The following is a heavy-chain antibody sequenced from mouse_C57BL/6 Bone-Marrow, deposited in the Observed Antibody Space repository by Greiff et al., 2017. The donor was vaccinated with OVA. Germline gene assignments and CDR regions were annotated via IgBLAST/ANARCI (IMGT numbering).Heavy chain of an antibody. CDR1: GFTFSDYG. Sequence: EVQRVESGGGLVKPGGSLKLSCAASGFTFSDYGMHWVRQAPEKGLEWVAYISSGSSTIYYADTVKGRFTISRDNAKNTLFLQMTSLRSEDTAMYYCARDYSKPLYAMDYWGQGTSVTVSS. V-gene: IGHV5-17*01. J-gene: IGHJ4*01. CDR3: ARDYSKPLYAMDY. CDR2: ISSGSSTI. D-gene: IGHD2-5*01.